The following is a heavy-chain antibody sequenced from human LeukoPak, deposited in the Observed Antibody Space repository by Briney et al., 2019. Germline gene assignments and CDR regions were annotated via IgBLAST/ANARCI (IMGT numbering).Heavy chain of an antibody. J-gene: IGHJ4*02. CDR3: ARDTRNYDYVLGSPDY. D-gene: IGHD3-16*01. Sequence: ASVKVSCKASGYTFTSYGISWVRQAPGQGLEWMGWISAYNGNTNYAQKLQGRVTMTTDTSTSTAYMELRSLRSDDTAVYYCARDTRNYDYVLGSPDYWGQGTLVTVSS. CDR2: ISAYNGNT. CDR1: GYTFTSYG. V-gene: IGHV1-18*01.